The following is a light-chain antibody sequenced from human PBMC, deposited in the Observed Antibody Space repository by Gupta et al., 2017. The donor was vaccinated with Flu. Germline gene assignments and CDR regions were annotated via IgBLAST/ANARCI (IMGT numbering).Light chain of an antibody. CDR2: DAS. CDR3: QQEHNVPIT. V-gene: IGKV1-33*01. J-gene: IGKJ5*01. Sequence: DIQMTQSPPSLSASLGDRVTITCRANQDISNYLNWYQQKPGKAPKLLIYDASKLETGVPSRFSGSGSGTDFTFTISKRQPEEFATYYCQQEHNVPITFGQGTQLDIK. CDR1: QDISNY.